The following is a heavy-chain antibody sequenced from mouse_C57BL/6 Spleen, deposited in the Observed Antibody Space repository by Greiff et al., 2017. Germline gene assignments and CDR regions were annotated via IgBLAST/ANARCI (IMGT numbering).Heavy chain of an antibody. V-gene: IGHV5-17*01. D-gene: IGHD2-1*01. CDR2: ISSGSSTI. CDR3: ARMVRYAMDY. Sequence: DVKLVESGGGLVKPGGSLKLSCAASGFTFSDYGMHWVRQAPEKGLEWVAYISSGSSTIYYADTVKGRFTISRDNAKNTLFLQMTSLRSEDTAMYYCARMVRYAMDYWGQGTSVTVSS. J-gene: IGHJ4*01. CDR1: GFTFSDYG.